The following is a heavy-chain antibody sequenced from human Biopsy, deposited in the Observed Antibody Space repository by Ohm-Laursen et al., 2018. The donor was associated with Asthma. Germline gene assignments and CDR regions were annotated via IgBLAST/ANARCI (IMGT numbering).Heavy chain of an antibody. J-gene: IGHJ2*01. D-gene: IGHD3-16*01. CDR3: ARIKIRIGAGTDRYFDL. CDR1: GYTFTSYY. CDR2: INPFGGSS. V-gene: IGHV1-46*01. Sequence: SVKVSCKASGYTFTSYYMHWVRQAPGHGLEWMGMINPFGGSSNFAQKFQGRLTMTRDTSVNTAFMVLSRLRSDDTAVYYCARIKIRIGAGTDRYFDLWGRGTLVTVSS.